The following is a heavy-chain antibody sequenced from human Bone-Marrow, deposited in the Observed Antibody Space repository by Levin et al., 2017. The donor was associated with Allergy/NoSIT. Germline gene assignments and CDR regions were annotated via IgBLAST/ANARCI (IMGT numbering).Heavy chain of an antibody. Sequence: RGESLKISCAASGFTFSIYAMSWVRQAPGKGLEWVSAISGSGSNTNYADSVKGRFTISRDNSKNSLHLQMNSLRAEDTAVYYCAKDSTTIFGVVTAYFDYWGQGTLVTVSS. CDR2: ISGSGSNT. CDR3: AKDSTTIFGVVTAYFDY. J-gene: IGHJ4*02. D-gene: IGHD3-3*01. CDR1: GFTFSIYA. V-gene: IGHV3-23*01.